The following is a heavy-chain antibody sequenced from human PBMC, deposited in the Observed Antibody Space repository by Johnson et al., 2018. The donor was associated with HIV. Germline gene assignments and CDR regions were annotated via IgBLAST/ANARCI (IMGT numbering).Heavy chain of an antibody. J-gene: IGHJ3*02. D-gene: IGHD3-10*01. CDR3: ARGTITLIRGVIGFDI. CDR1: GFTFSSYA. Sequence: VQLVESGGGVVQPGRSLRLSCAASGFTFSSYAMHWVRQAPGKGLEWVSVISSGDRAFYADSVKGRFTISRDNSKNTLDLQMNSLRAEDTAVYYCARGTITLIRGVIGFDIWGQGTMVTVSS. CDR2: ISSGDRA. V-gene: IGHV3-NL1*01.